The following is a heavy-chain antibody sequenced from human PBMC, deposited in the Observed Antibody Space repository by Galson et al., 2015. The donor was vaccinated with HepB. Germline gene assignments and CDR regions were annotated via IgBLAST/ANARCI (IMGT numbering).Heavy chain of an antibody. Sequence: SVKVSCKASGYTFTTYTLHWVRQAPGQRLEWMGWINAGIGNRKYSQNFQGRITITRDTSATTVYMDLTNLKPEDTAVYYCARDMGLYSGNDLDYWGQGTLITVTS. D-gene: IGHD5-12*01. CDR1: GYTFTTYT. CDR3: ARDMGLYSGNDLDY. CDR2: INAGIGNR. J-gene: IGHJ4*02. V-gene: IGHV1-3*01.